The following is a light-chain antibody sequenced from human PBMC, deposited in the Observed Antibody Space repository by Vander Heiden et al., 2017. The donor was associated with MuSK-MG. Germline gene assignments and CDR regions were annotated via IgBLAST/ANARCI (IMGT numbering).Light chain of an antibody. CDR2: DAS. CDR3: QQNNSYSWT. J-gene: IGKJ1*01. Sequence: DIQMTQSPSPLSASVGDRVTITCRASQSISSWLAWYQQKPGKAPKLLIYDASSLESGVPSRFSRSASGTEFTLTISSLHPDDFATYYCQQNNSYSWTFGQGTKVEIK. CDR1: QSISSW. V-gene: IGKV1-5*01.